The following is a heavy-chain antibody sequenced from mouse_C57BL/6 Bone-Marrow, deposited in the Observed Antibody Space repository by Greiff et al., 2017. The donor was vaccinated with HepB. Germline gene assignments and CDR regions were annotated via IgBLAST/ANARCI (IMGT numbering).Heavy chain of an antibody. CDR3: ARSGYSNCFDY. J-gene: IGHJ2*01. CDR1: GYAFSSSW. CDR2: IYPGDGDT. V-gene: IGHV1-82*01. Sequence: QVQLKESGPELVKPGASVKISCKASGYAFSSSWMNWVKQRPGKGLEWIGRIYPGDGDTNYNGKFKGKATLTADKSSSTAYMQLSSLTSEDSAVYFCARSGYSNCFDYWGQGTTLTVSS. D-gene: IGHD2-5*01.